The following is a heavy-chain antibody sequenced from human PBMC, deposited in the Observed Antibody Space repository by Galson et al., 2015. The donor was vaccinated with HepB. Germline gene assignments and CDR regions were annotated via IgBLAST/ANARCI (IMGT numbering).Heavy chain of an antibody. V-gene: IGHV1-18*01. D-gene: IGHD2-15*01. Sequence: SVKVSCKASGYTFTSYDISWVRQAPGQGLEWMGWVSAHNGNIDYAQKFQGRVTMTTDTSTSTAYLDLRSLRSDDTAVYYCARARYCTGGSCYSRWFDPWGQGTLITVSS. CDR1: GYTFTSYD. J-gene: IGHJ5*02. CDR2: VSAHNGNI. CDR3: ARARYCTGGSCYSRWFDP.